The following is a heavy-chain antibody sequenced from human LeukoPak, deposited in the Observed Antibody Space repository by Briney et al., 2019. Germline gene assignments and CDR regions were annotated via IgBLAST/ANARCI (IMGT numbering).Heavy chain of an antibody. D-gene: IGHD3-3*01. J-gene: IGHJ4*02. CDR2: IRYDGSNK. CDR3: ARELTIFGVVTWAPFDY. Sequence: PGGSLRLSCAASGFTFSSYGMHWVHQAPGKGLEWVAFIRYDGSNKYYADSVKGRFTISRDNSKNTLYLQMNSLRAEDTAVYYCARELTIFGVVTWAPFDYWGQGTLVTVSS. V-gene: IGHV3-30*02. CDR1: GFTFSSYG.